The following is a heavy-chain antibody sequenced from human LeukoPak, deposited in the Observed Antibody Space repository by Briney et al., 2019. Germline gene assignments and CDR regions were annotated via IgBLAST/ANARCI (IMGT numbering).Heavy chain of an antibody. CDR2: IQNHGNDK. D-gene: IGHD3-10*01. CDR3: ASLTSQYDY. CDR1: GFTFSTQG. Sequence: PGGSLRLSCAASGFTFSTQGMHWVRQAPGKGLEWVTFIQNHGNDKRYADSVKGRFTISRDNAKNTLYLQMNSLRAEDTAVYYCASLTSQYDYWGLGTLVTVSS. J-gene: IGHJ4*02. V-gene: IGHV3-30*02.